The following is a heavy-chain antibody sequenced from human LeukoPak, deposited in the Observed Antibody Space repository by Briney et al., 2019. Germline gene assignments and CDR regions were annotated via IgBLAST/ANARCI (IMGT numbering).Heavy chain of an antibody. CDR1: GGTFSSYA. CDR3: ARDQEGLLRLLAEYYMDV. CDR2: IIPIFGTA. Sequence: ASVKVSCKASGGTFSSYAISWVRQAPGQGLEWMGGIIPIFGTANYAQKFQGRVTITADESTSTAYMELSSLRSEDTAVYYCARDQEGLLRLLAEYYMDVWGKGTTVTVSS. D-gene: IGHD3-3*01. V-gene: IGHV1-69*13. J-gene: IGHJ6*03.